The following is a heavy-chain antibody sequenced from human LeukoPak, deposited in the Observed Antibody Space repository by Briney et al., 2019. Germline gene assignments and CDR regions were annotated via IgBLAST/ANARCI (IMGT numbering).Heavy chain of an antibody. CDR3: AREGIAAAGHYYYMDV. V-gene: IGHV3-21*01. J-gene: IGHJ6*03. CDR2: ISSSSSYI. CDR1: GFTFSSYS. D-gene: IGHD6-13*01. Sequence: GGSLRLSCGASGFTFSSYSMNWVRQAPGKGLEWVSSISSSSSYIYYADPVKGRFTISRDNAKNSLYLQMNSLRSEDTAVYYCAREGIAAAGHYYYMDVWGKGTTVTVCS.